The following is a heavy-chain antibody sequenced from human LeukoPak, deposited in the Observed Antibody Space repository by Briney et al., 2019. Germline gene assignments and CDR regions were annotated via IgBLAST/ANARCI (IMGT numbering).Heavy chain of an antibody. J-gene: IGHJ4*02. CDR2: IYYSGSI. V-gene: IGHV4-59*08. CDR3: ARTSWVQSSYYFEY. D-gene: IGHD5-24*01. Sequence: PSETLSLTCTVSGGSISNHYWSWIRQPPGKGLEWIGYIYYSGSINYNPSLKSRVTISVDTSKNQFSLKLSSVTAADTAVYYCARTSWVQSSYYFEYWGQGTLVTVSS. CDR1: GGSISNHY.